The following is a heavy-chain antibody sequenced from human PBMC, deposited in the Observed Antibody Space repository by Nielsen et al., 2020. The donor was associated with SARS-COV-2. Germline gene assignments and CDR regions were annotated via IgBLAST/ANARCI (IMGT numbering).Heavy chain of an antibody. CDR1: GFTFSSYA. J-gene: IGHJ4*02. D-gene: IGHD3-22*01. CDR3: ANTMIVVPIRGIDY. Sequence: GESLKISCAASGFTFSSYAMSWVRQAPGKGLEWVSAISGSGGSTYYADSVKGRFTISRDNSKNTLYLQMNSLRAEDTAVYYCANTMIVVPIRGIDYWGQGTLVTVSS. CDR2: ISGSGGST. V-gene: IGHV3-23*01.